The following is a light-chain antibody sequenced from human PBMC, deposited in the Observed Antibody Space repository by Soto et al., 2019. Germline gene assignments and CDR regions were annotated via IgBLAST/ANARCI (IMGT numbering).Light chain of an antibody. CDR2: GAT. Sequence: IQLTQSPSSLSASVGERVTITCRASQGISSFLPWYQQEPGKAPKLLISGATTLQSGVPSRFSGSGSGTNFTLTISSLQPEDFATYYCQNFDSAPQTFGQGTKVDIK. J-gene: IGKJ1*01. CDR3: QNFDSAPQT. CDR1: QGISSF. V-gene: IGKV1-9*01.